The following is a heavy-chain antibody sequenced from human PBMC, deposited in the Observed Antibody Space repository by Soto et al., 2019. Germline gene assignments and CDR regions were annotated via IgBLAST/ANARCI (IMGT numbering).Heavy chain of an antibody. V-gene: IGHV3-21*01. CDR3: ARDRSGSYYPWFDP. CDR2: ISLSSSYI. J-gene: IGHJ5*02. Sequence: GSLRLSCESSGFSVGSWSMHWVRHAPGKGLEWVSSISLSSSYIYYADSVKGRFTISRDNANNSLFLQMNSLRVEDTAVYYCARDRSGSYYPWFDPWGQGTLVTVSS. D-gene: IGHD1-26*01. CDR1: GFSVGSWS.